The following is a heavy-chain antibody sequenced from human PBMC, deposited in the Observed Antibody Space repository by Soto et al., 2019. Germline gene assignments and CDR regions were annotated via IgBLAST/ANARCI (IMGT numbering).Heavy chain of an antibody. Sequence: SETLSLTCTVSGGSITSYYWSWIRQPPGKGLEWIGYIYYTGSTNYNPSLKSRVTISVDTSKNQFSLKLSSVTAADPAVYYCARDTWYNGWFDPWGQGTLVTVSS. CDR3: ARDTWYNGWFDP. V-gene: IGHV4-59*01. CDR1: GGSITSYY. D-gene: IGHD1-1*01. CDR2: IYYTGST. J-gene: IGHJ5*02.